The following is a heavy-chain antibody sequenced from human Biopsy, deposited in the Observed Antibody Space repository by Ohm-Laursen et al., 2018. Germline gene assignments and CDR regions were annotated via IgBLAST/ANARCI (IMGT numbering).Heavy chain of an antibody. Sequence: ASVKVSCKSSGFSFTGYYIHWVRQAPGQGLEWMGWINPKSGDTDYPQNFQGRVSMTRDTSISTAYMDLSRLRSDDTAVYYCARGRRHCSGTCSRWYFDLWGRGTLVTVSS. CDR2: INPKSGDT. D-gene: IGHD2-2*01. J-gene: IGHJ2*01. CDR1: GFSFTGYY. CDR3: ARGRRHCSGTCSRWYFDL. V-gene: IGHV1-2*02.